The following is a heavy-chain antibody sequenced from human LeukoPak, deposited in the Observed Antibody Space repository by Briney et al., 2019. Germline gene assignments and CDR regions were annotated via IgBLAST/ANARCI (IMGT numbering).Heavy chain of an antibody. CDR2: IYYSGST. J-gene: IGHJ3*02. CDR3: ARGGYYYDSSGYWGAFDI. V-gene: IGHV4-61*01. CDR1: GGSVSSGSDY. D-gene: IGHD3-22*01. Sequence: PSETLSLTCTGSGGSVSSGSDYWSWIRQPPGKGLEWIGYIYYSGSTNYNPSLKSRVTISVDTSKNQFSLKLSSVTAADTAVYYCARGGYYYDSSGYWGAFDIWGQGTMVTVSS.